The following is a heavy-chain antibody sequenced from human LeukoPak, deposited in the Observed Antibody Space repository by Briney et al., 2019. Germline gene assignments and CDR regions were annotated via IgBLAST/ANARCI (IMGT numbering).Heavy chain of an antibody. J-gene: IGHJ4*02. D-gene: IGHD3-16*02. Sequence: PSETLSLTCAVYGGFFSGYYWSWIRQPPGKGLEWIGEINHSGSTNYNPSLKSRVTISVDTSKNQFSLKLSSVTAADTAVYYCARGLNYDYVWGSYRYPKVYFDYWGQGTLVTVSS. CDR1: GGFFSGYY. CDR2: INHSGST. V-gene: IGHV4-34*01. CDR3: ARGLNYDYVWGSYRYPKVYFDY.